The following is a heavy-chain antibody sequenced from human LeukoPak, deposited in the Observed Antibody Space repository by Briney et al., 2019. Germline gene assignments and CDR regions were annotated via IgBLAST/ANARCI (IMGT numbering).Heavy chain of an antibody. CDR2: IYYSGST. CDR3: ARHDGAAGPFDY. V-gene: IGHV4-39*01. D-gene: IGHD6-13*01. Sequence: SETLSLTCTVSGGSISSSSYYWGWIRQPPGKGLEWIGSIYYSGSTYYNPSLKSRVTISVDTSKNQFSLRLSSVTAADTAVYYCARHDGAAGPFDYWGQGTLVTVSS. J-gene: IGHJ4*02. CDR1: GGSISSSSYY.